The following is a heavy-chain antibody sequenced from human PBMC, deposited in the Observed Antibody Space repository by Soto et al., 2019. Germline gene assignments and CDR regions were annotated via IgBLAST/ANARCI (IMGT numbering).Heavy chain of an antibody. CDR1: GFTLSGSR. V-gene: IGHV3-73*02. CDR2: IRSKADSYAT. J-gene: IGHJ5*02. D-gene: IGHD2-21*02. Sequence: EVQLVESGGGLVQPGGSLKLSCAASGFTLSGSRIHWVRQASGKGLEWVGRIRSKADSYATEYAASVKGRFTISRDDSKNTAYLQMNSLKTEDTAVYYCTSQYCGGDCSRVDPWGQGTLVTVSS. CDR3: TSQYCGGDCSRVDP.